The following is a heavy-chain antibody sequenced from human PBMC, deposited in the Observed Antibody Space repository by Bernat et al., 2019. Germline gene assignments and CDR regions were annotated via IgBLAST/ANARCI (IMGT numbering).Heavy chain of an antibody. J-gene: IGHJ3*02. CDR1: GFTFSSYS. CDR2: ISSSSSYI. Sequence: EVQLVESGGGLVKPGGSLRLSCAASGFTFSSYSMNWVRQAPGKGLEWVSSISSSSSYIYYADSVKGRFTISRDNAKNSLYLQMNSLRAEDTAVYYCARGTLQYCSGGSCYSDAFDIWGQGTMVTVSS. D-gene: IGHD2-15*01. CDR3: ARGTLQYCSGGSCYSDAFDI. V-gene: IGHV3-21*01.